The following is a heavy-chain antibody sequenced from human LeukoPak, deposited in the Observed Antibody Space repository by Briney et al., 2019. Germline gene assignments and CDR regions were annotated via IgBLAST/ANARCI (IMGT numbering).Heavy chain of an antibody. CDR1: GGSINSYY. Sequence: SETLSLTCTVSGGSINSYYWSWVRQPPGKGLEWIRYIYYSGTTNYNPSLKSRVTISIDTSENQFSLTLSSVTAADTAVYYCAKGPIAVAGTGAFDIWGQGTVVTVSS. CDR3: AKGPIAVAGTGAFDI. V-gene: IGHV4-59*01. CDR2: IYYSGTT. D-gene: IGHD6-19*01. J-gene: IGHJ3*02.